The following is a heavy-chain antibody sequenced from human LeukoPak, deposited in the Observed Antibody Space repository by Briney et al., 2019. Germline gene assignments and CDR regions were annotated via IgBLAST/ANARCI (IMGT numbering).Heavy chain of an antibody. V-gene: IGHV3-23*01. Sequence: GGSLRLSCAASGFTFSNYNMNWVRQTPGKGLEWVSAISGSGGSTYYADSVKGRFTISRDNSKNTLYLQMNSLRAEDTAVYYCAKSSGWSTRWFDPWGQGTLVTVSS. J-gene: IGHJ5*02. CDR3: AKSSGWSTRWFDP. CDR1: GFTFSNYN. CDR2: ISGSGGST. D-gene: IGHD6-19*01.